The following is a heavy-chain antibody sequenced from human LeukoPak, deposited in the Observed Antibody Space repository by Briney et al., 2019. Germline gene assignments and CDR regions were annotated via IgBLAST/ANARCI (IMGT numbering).Heavy chain of an antibody. Sequence: ASVKVSCKASGYTFIDDYIHWLRQAHGQGLEWMGWINPNTGGTKFAQKFQGRLTLTRDTSISTAYMELSRLRSDDTAVYYCARVPGLLWFGEFYNWFDPWGQGTLVTVSS. D-gene: IGHD3-10*01. CDR1: GYTFIDDY. J-gene: IGHJ5*02. CDR3: ARVPGLLWFGEFYNWFDP. V-gene: IGHV1-2*02. CDR2: INPNTGGT.